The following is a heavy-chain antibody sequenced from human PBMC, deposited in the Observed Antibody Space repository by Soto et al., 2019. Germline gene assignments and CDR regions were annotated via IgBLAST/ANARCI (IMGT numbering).Heavy chain of an antibody. CDR2: INPRSGKT. Sequence: ASVKVSCKASGDTLSTYYMHWARQAPGQGLEWMGIINPRSGKTNYPQKFQGRVTMTRDTSTTTAYMELSTLRSEDTAMYYCAGGVGNSASSGSPFDYWGGGPLVTVP. CDR1: GDTLSTYY. J-gene: IGHJ4*02. V-gene: IGHV1-46*01. CDR3: AGGVGNSASSGSPFDY. D-gene: IGHD3-22*01.